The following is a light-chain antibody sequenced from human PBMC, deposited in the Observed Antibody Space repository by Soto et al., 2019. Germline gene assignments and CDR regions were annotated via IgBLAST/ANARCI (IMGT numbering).Light chain of an antibody. CDR1: SSNIGPGFD. Sequence: QSVLTQPPSVSGAPGQTVTISCAGSSSNIGPGFDVHWYQQVSGAAPKLLIYGNSNRPSGVPDRFSGSRSGTSASLAITGLQPEDEADYYCCSYAGSYTYVFGTGTKVTVL. J-gene: IGLJ1*01. V-gene: IGLV1-40*01. CDR2: GNS. CDR3: CSYAGSYTYV.